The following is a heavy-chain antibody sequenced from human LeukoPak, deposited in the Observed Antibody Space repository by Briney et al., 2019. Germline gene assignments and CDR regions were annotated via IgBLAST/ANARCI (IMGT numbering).Heavy chain of an antibody. CDR1: GDSITNNYY. D-gene: IGHD3-22*01. CDR2: IYHSGST. J-gene: IGHJ4*02. CDR3: ARLKLGSAYSYTDDY. Sequence: SSETLSLTCAVSGDSITNNYYWGWIRQPPGKGLEWIGSIYHSGSTYHNPSLKSRVTISVDTSKNQFSLKLSSVTAADTAVYYCARLKLGSAYSYTDDYWGQGTLVTVSS. V-gene: IGHV4-38-2*01.